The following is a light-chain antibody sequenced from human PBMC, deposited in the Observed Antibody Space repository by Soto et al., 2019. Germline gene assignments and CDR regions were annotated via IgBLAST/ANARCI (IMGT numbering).Light chain of an antibody. Sequence: QSVLTQPASVSGSPGQSITISCTGTSSDVGGYDLVSWYQQHPGKAPKLLIYEASKRPSGVSNRFSGSKSGSTASLTISGLQSEDEADYYCCSYAGSSAPYVFGTGTKLTVL. CDR1: SSDVGGYDL. V-gene: IGLV2-23*01. CDR3: CSYAGSSAPYV. J-gene: IGLJ1*01. CDR2: EAS.